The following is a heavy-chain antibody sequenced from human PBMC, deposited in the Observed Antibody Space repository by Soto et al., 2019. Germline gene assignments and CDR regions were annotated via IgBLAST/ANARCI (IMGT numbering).Heavy chain of an antibody. V-gene: IGHV1-18*01. Sequence: QVHLVQSGAEVKKPGASVKVSCKGSGYGFTTYGITWVRQAPGQGLEWMAWISAHNGNTNYAQKLQGRVTVTRDTSTSTAYMELRSLRSDDTAVYYCARGRYGDYWGQGALVPDSS. D-gene: IGHD1-1*01. CDR2: ISAHNGNT. CDR1: GYGFTTYG. J-gene: IGHJ4*02. CDR3: ARGRYGDY.